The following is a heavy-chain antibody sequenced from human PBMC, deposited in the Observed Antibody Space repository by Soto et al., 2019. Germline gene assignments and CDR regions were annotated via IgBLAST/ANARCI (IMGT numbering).Heavy chain of an antibody. Sequence: VSLSSTVSGGSISSGGYYWSWIRQHPGKGLEWIGYIYYSGSTYYNPSLKSRVTISVDTSKNQFSLKLSSVTAADTAVYYWARDRCVRNDRIYVWGQRTSVTV. CDR1: GGSISSGGYY. CDR3: ARDRCVRNDRIYV. D-gene: IGHD1-1*01. V-gene: IGHV4-31*03. J-gene: IGHJ6*02. CDR2: IYYSGST.